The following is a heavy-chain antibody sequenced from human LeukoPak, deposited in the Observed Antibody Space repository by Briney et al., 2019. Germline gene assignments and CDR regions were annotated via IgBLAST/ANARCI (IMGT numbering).Heavy chain of an antibody. J-gene: IGHJ3*02. CDR1: GASITYY. Sequence: KPSETLSLTCAVSGASITYYYSWVRQFPGKGLEWIGEVHRDGYTNYNPSLQSRVTMSVDKSKNQLPLQLTSVTAADTAVYYCARVAAGRYCSGGSCLGDAFDIWGQGTMVTVSS. D-gene: IGHD2-15*01. CDR3: ARVAAGRYCSGGSCLGDAFDI. CDR2: VHRDGYT. V-gene: IGHV4-4*02.